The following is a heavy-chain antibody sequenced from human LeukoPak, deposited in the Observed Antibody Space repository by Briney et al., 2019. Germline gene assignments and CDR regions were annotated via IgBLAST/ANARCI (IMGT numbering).Heavy chain of an antibody. D-gene: IGHD3-10*01. CDR2: IKQDGSER. Sequence: GGSLRLSCAASGFTFSRHWMSWVRQAPGKGLEWVANIKQDGSERYYVGSVKGRFTISRDNAKNSLYLQMNSLRAEDTAVYYCARDLLLWFGESSKPDAFDIWGQGTMVTVSS. CDR1: GFTFSRHW. V-gene: IGHV3-7*01. CDR3: ARDLLLWFGESSKPDAFDI. J-gene: IGHJ3*02.